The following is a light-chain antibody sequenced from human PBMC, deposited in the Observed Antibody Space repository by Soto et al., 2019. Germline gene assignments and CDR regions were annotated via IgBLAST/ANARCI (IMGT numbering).Light chain of an antibody. Sequence: QSALTQPASVSGSPGQSITISCTGTSSDVGSYNLVSWYQQHPGKAPKLMIYEGSKRPSGVSNRFSGSNSGNTASLTISGLQAEDEADYYCCSYAGSSTFHVVFGGGTKLT. CDR2: EGS. J-gene: IGLJ2*01. V-gene: IGLV2-23*03. CDR3: CSYAGSSTFHVV. CDR1: SSDVGSYNL.